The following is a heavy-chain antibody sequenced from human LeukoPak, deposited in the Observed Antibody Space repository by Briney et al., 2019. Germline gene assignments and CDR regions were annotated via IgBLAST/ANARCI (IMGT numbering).Heavy chain of an antibody. CDR1: GFSFDDYA. V-gene: IGHV3-43*02. Sequence: GGSLRLSCAAPGFSFDDYAIHWVRQAPGKGLEWVSLISGDGGSTFYADSVKGRFTISRDYSKNSLYLQMSSLRSEDTALYYCARESDSSGWYDSWGQGTLVTVSS. CDR3: ARESDSSGWYDS. J-gene: IGHJ5*01. D-gene: IGHD3-22*01. CDR2: ISGDGGST.